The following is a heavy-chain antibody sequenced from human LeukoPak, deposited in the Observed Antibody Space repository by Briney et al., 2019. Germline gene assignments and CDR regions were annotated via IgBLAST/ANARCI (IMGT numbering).Heavy chain of an antibody. CDR2: ISSYGGST. D-gene: IGHD5-12*01. J-gene: IGHJ6*02. CDR1: GFTLSSYA. CDR3: ARGGYENYYYYGMDV. Sequence: GGSLTLSCAASGFTLSSYAMHWVRQAPGKGLEYISSISSYGGSTNYANSVKGRFTISRDNPKNTLFLQMGSLRAEDMAVYYCARGGYENYYYYGMDVWGQGTTVTVSS. V-gene: IGHV3-64*01.